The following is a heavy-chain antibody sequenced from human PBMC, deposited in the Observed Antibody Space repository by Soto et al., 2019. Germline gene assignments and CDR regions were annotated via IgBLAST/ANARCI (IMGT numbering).Heavy chain of an antibody. J-gene: IGHJ4*02. CDR3: GYSGSYYVTPQGPATDKYYFDY. CDR2: MLHSGST. D-gene: IGHD1-26*01. V-gene: IGHV4-4*02. Sequence: PSETLSLTCAVSGDSVISNWWWGWVRQSPGKGVEWIADMLHSGSTNYSPSLESRVTLSVDKSKNQFSLKMNSVTAADTAVYYCGYSGSYYVTPQGPATDKYYFDYWGQGTLVTVSS. CDR1: GDSVISNWW.